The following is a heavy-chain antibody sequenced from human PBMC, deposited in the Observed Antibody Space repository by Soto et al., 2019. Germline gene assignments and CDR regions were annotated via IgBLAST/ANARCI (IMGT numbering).Heavy chain of an antibody. Sequence: ASVKVSCKASGYTFTSYDMHWVRHATGKRLEWMGRINAGNGNTKYSQKFQGRVTITRDTCASTVYMELSSMRSEDTAVYYCSREYYYDSSGYGSPGVFDIWGEGTMVTVSS. CDR1: GYTFTSYD. CDR3: SREYYYDSSGYGSPGVFDI. J-gene: IGHJ3*02. D-gene: IGHD3-22*01. CDR2: INAGNGNT. V-gene: IGHV1-3*01.